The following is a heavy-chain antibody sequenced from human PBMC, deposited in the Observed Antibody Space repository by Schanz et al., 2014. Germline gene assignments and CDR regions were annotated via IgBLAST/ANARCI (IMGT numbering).Heavy chain of an antibody. CDR1: GVSMGNFY. V-gene: IGHV4-4*07. CDR2: YSPGGAT. Sequence: QVQVLQAGPGGVKPSETLSLTCTFSGVSMGNFYWSWIRQPAGKGLEWIGRYSPGGATNYNPSPPSRGTMSVETSTNQFSLRLASVTAADTALYYCARVISPHRGAASGFDPWGQGTLVTVSS. D-gene: IGHD2-15*01. J-gene: IGHJ5*02. CDR3: ARVISPHRGAASGFDP.